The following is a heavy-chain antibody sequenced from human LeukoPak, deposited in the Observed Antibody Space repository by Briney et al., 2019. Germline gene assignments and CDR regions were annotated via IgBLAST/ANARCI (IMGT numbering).Heavy chain of an antibody. CDR2: IYYSGST. Sequence: KPSETLSLTCTVSGGSISSSSYYWGWIRQPPGKGLEWIGSIYYSGSTYYNPSLKSRVTISADTSKNQFSLKLSSVTAADTAVYYCASYSSSWFKEYYFDYWGQGTLVTVSS. V-gene: IGHV4-39*01. J-gene: IGHJ4*02. CDR1: GGSISSSSYY. CDR3: ASYSSSWFKEYYFDY. D-gene: IGHD6-13*01.